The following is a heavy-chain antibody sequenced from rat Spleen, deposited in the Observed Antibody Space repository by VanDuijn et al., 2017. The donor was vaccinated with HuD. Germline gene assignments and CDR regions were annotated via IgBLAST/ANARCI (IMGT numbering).Heavy chain of an antibody. J-gene: IGHJ2*01. V-gene: IGHV5-29*01. CDR3: AKGSYGYTPFDY. CDR2: ISYDGSST. CDR1: GFTFDDYG. Sequence: EVQLVESGGGLVQPGRSLKLSCAASGFTFDDYGMAWVRQAPTKGLEWVATISYDGSSTYYRDSVKGRFTISRDNAKSSLYLQMDSLRSEDTSTYYCAKGSYGYTPFDYWGQGVMVTVSS. D-gene: IGHD1-9*01.